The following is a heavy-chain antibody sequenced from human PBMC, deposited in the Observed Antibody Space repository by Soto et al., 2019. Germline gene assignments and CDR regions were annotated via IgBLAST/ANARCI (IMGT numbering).Heavy chain of an antibody. J-gene: IGHJ5*02. D-gene: IGHD3-3*01. V-gene: IGHV4-59*01. CDR1: GGSISSYY. CDR3: ARGLTSYYDFWSGYPNWFDP. CDR2: IYYSGST. Sequence: SETLSLTCTVSGGSISSYYWSWIRQPPGKGLEWIGYIYYSGSTNYNPSLKSRVTISVDTSKNQFSLKLSSVTAADTAVYYCARGLTSYYDFWSGYPNWFDPWGQGTLVTVSS.